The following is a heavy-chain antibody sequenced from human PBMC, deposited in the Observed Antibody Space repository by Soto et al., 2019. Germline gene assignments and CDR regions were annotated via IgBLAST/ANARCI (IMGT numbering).Heavy chain of an antibody. D-gene: IGHD6-6*01. CDR1: GFTFSSYGTFSSYG. CDR2: ISYDGSNK. J-gene: IGHJ3*01. CDR3: TVLEGAFDL. V-gene: IGHV3-30*03. Sequence: QVQLVESGGGVVQPGRSLRLSCAASGFTFSSYGTFSSYGMHWVRQAPGKGLEWVAVISYDGSNKYYADSVKGRFSISRDNSKNTLYLQMDSLKPDDTAVYYCTVLEGAFDLWGQGTMVTVSS.